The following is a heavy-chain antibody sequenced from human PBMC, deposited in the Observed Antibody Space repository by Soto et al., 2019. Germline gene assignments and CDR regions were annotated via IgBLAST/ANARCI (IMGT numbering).Heavy chain of an antibody. CDR1: ALTASKNY. Sequence: EVQLVESGGGLVQPGGSLRLSCAGSALTASKNYMSWVRQPPGKGLEWVSVIYSGGTTYYADSVKDRFNISRDNSKSTLYLQMDNLRAGDTAVYYCARGGSGSDWDYYGMDVWGQGTTVTVSS. V-gene: IGHV3-66*01. CDR2: IYSGGTT. CDR3: ARGGSGSDWDYYGMDV. D-gene: IGHD3-10*01. J-gene: IGHJ6*02.